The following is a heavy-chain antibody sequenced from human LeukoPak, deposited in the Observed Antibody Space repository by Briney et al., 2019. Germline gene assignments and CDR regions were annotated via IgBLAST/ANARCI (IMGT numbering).Heavy chain of an antibody. D-gene: IGHD3-3*01. CDR2: MNPNSGNT. CDR1: GYTFTSYD. J-gene: IGHJ6*03. Sequence: ASVKVSCKASGYTFTSYDINWVRQATGQGLEWMGWMNPNSGNTGYAQKFQGRVTITRNTSISTAYMELSSLRSEDTAVYYCARVGGYYGHYYYYYMDVWGKGTTVTVSS. CDR3: ARVGGYYGHYYYYYMDV. V-gene: IGHV1-8*03.